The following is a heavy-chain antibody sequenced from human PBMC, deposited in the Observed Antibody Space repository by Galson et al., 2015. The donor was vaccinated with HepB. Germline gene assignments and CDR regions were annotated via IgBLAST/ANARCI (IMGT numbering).Heavy chain of an antibody. J-gene: IGHJ6*02. CDR3: ARKYYYYSMDV. CDR1: GFTFNNYG. V-gene: IGHV3-33*01. CDR2: IWHDGGKK. Sequence: SLRLSCAASGFTFNNYGMHWVRQAPGKGLEWVAVIWHDGGKKEYGDSVRGRFTISRDNSKNTVYLQMNSLRAEDTAVYYCARKYYYYSMDVWGQGTTVTVSS.